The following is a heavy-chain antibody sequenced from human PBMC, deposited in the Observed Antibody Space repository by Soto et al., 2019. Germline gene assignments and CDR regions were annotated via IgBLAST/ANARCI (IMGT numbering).Heavy chain of an antibody. J-gene: IGHJ5*02. CDR2: INHSGST. CDR3: ARAYYDYIWGSYRYTGWFDP. Sequence: SETLSLTCAVYGGSFSGYYWSWIRQPPGKGLEWIGEINHSGSTNYNPSLKSRVTISVDTSKNQFSLKLSSVTAADTAVYYCARAYYDYIWGSYRYTGWFDPWGQGTLVTVSS. CDR1: GGSFSGYY. V-gene: IGHV4-34*01. D-gene: IGHD3-16*02.